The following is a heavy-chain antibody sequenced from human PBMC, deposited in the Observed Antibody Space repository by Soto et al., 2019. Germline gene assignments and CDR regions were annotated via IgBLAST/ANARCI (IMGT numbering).Heavy chain of an antibody. J-gene: IGHJ4*02. V-gene: IGHV1-2*02. D-gene: IGHD2-15*01. Sequence: QVQLVQSGAEVKKPGASVKVSCKASGYTFTGYYMHWVRQAPGQGLEWMGWINPNSGGTNYAQKFQGRVTMTRDTPISTAYMELSRLRSDDTAVYYCARLGYCSGGSCYSDYWGQGTLVTVSS. CDR2: INPNSGGT. CDR1: GYTFTGYY. CDR3: ARLGYCSGGSCYSDY.